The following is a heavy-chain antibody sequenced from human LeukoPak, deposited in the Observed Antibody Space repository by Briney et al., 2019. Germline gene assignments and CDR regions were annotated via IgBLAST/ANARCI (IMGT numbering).Heavy chain of an antibody. CDR3: ARGGPTVTAFASFDY. V-gene: IGHV4-59*01. J-gene: IGHJ4*02. Sequence: PSETLSLTCIVSGGSISSYYWSWLRQPPGKGLEWIGHIFYSGSTNYNPFLDSRVTISVDTSKNQLPLKLNSVTAADTAVYYCARGGPTVTAFASFDYWGQGTLVTVSS. D-gene: IGHD4-11*01. CDR1: GGSISSYY. CDR2: IFYSGST.